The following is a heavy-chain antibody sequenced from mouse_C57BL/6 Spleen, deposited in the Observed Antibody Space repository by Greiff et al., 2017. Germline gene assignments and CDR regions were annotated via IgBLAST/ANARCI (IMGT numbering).Heavy chain of an antibody. D-gene: IGHD4-1*01. CDR3: ARSWDEGYFDV. J-gene: IGHJ1*03. CDR1: GYPFPSYW. Sequence: QVQLQQPGAELVKPGASVKLSCKASGYPFPSYWMHWVKQRPGQGLEWIGMIHPNSGSTNYNEKFKSKATLTVDKSSSTAYMQLSSLASEDSAVYYCARSWDEGYFDVWGTGTTVTVSA. CDR2: IHPNSGST. V-gene: IGHV1-64*01.